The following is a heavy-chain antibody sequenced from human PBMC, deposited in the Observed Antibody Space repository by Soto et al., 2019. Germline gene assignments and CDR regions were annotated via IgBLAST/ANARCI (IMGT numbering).Heavy chain of an antibody. D-gene: IGHD5-18*01. CDR1: GFTFSSYA. Sequence: EVQLLESGGGLVQPGGSLRLSCAASGFTFSSYAMSWVRQAPGKGLEWVSAISGSGGSTYYADCVKGRCTIARDNSKNTLYLHMNSLTAADTAVYYCPKAPDSDTAMDSGRFDPWGHGTLVTVSS. CDR3: PKAPDSDTAMDSGRFDP. CDR2: ISGSGGST. J-gene: IGHJ5*02. V-gene: IGHV3-23*01.